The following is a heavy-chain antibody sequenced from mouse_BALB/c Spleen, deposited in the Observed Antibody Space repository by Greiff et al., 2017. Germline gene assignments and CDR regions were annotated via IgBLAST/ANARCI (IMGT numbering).Heavy chain of an antibody. CDR2: ILPGSGST. Sequence: QVQLQQSGAELMKPGASVKISCKATGYTFSSYWIEWVKQRPGHGLEWIGEILPGSGSTNYNEKFKGKATFTADTSSNTAYMQLSSLTSEDSAVYYCAGGKWFPAWFAYWGQGTLVTVSA. CDR3: AGGKWFPAWFAY. J-gene: IGHJ3*01. V-gene: IGHV1-9*01. CDR1: GYTFSSYW. D-gene: IGHD2-2*01.